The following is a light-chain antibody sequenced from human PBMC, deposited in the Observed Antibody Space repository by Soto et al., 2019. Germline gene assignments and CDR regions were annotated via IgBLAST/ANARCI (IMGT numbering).Light chain of an antibody. CDR3: QQYNSYPYT. V-gene: IGKV1-5*01. Sequence: DIQMTQSPSTLSASVGDRVTITCRASQSISSWLAWYQQKPGKAPKLLIYDASSLESGVPSRFSGSGSGTEFTLTISSLRLDDFATYYCQQYNSYPYTFGQRTKLEIK. J-gene: IGKJ2*01. CDR2: DAS. CDR1: QSISSW.